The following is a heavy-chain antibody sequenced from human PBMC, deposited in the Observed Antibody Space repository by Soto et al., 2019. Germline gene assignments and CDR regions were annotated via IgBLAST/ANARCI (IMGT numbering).Heavy chain of an antibody. CDR3: ARDMGTAWYNALYGDY. Sequence: GGAQRLSCAASGFTFRSYCIQWVRQAPCKGLEWVAVILDDGINKYYGDSVKGRFTISRDNSNNTLYLQMNSLRAEDTAVYYCARDMGTAWYNALYGDYWGQGALAPVSS. J-gene: IGHJ1*01. CDR1: GFTFRSYC. CDR2: ILDDGINK. D-gene: IGHD4-17*01. V-gene: IGHV3-30*03.